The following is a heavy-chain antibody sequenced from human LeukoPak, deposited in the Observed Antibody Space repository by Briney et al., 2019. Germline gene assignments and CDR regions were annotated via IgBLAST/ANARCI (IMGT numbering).Heavy chain of an antibody. D-gene: IGHD4-11*01. V-gene: IGHV3-30*02. Sequence: GGSLRLSCAASAFTFSSYGLHWVRQAPGKGLQWVAFIRYNEGDTFYGDSVKGRFTISRDNSRSTVYLQMNSLRADCAEYSDYSLYWGRGTLVTVFS. CDR1: AFTFSSYG. CDR3: SLY. CDR2: IRYNEGDT. J-gene: IGHJ4*02.